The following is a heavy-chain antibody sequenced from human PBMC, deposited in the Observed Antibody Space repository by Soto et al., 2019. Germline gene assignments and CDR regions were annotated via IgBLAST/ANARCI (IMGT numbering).Heavy chain of an antibody. V-gene: IGHV5-51*01. CDR2: IYPGDSDT. CDR3: ARLAYCGGDCYSYFDY. D-gene: IGHD2-21*02. Sequence: PGESLKISCKGSGYSFTSYWIGWVRQMPGKGLEWMGIIYPGDSDTRYSPSFQGQVTISADKSISTAYLQWSSLKASDTAMYYCARLAYCGGDCYSYFDYWGQGTLVTVSS. CDR1: GYSFTSYW. J-gene: IGHJ4*02.